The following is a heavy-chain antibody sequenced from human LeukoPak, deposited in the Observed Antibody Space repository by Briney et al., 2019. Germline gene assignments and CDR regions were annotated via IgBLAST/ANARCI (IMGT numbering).Heavy chain of an antibody. Sequence: SETLSLTCTISGGSISSSSYYWGWIRQPPGKGLEWIGNIYPSGTTYYNPSLKTRVTISVDTSKNQFSLKLSSVTAADTAVYFCARAYSSSWFFNWFDPWGQGTLVTVSS. CDR2: IYPSGTT. V-gene: IGHV4-39*07. CDR3: ARAYSSSWFFNWFDP. CDR1: GGSISSSSYY. J-gene: IGHJ5*02. D-gene: IGHD6-13*01.